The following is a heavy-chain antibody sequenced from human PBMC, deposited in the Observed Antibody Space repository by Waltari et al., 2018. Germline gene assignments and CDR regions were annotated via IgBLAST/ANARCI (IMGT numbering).Heavy chain of an antibody. CDR3: ARTEIPREAYGMDV. D-gene: IGHD2-2*01. V-gene: IGHV3-7*03. J-gene: IGHJ6*02. CDR2: IKQDGSEK. CDR1: GFTFSSYW. Sequence: EVQLVESGGGLVQPGGSLRLSCAASGFTFSSYWMSWVRQAPGKGLEWVANIKQDGSEKYYVDSVKGRFTISRDNSKNTLYLQMNSLRAEDTAVYYCARTEIPREAYGMDVWGQGTTVTVSS.